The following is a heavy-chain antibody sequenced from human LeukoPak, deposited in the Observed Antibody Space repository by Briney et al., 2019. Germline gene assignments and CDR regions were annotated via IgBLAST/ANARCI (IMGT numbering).Heavy chain of an antibody. CDR1: GFSFSSYE. CDR3: ARFLCRGTFDY. V-gene: IGHV3-48*03. CDR2: VSSSGNTI. Sequence: GGSLRLTCAASGFSFSSYEMNWVRQAPGKGLEWVSYVSSSGNTIYYADSVKGRFTISRDNAKNSLYLQMNSLRAEDTAVYYCARFLCRGTFDYWGQGILVTVSS. D-gene: IGHD3-3*01. J-gene: IGHJ4*02.